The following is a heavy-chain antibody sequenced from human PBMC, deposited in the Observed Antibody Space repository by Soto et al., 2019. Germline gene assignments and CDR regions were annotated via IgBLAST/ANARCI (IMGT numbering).Heavy chain of an antibody. J-gene: IGHJ6*02. CDR3: AKDQGFLEWIPQGGLDV. V-gene: IGHV3-23*01. D-gene: IGHD3-3*01. Sequence: EVQLLESGGGLAQPAGSLRLSCEVSGFTFRKYVMTWFRQAPGKGLEWVSSLSSTGGSTYYADSVKGRFTVSRDNSKNTLFLQMNSLRAEDTAIYYCAKDQGFLEWIPQGGLDVWGPGTTVAVSS. CDR2: LSSTGGST. CDR1: GFTFRKYV.